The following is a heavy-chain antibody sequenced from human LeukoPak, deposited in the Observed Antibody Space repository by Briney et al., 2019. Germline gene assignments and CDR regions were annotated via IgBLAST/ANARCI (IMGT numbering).Heavy chain of an antibody. CDR2: IYYSEST. J-gene: IGHJ4*02. V-gene: IGHV4-39*01. D-gene: IGHD6-19*01. CDR3: ARHEDSSGWYRAFFDY. Sequence: SEALPLTCTVSGGSISSSSYYWGWIRQPPGKGLEWIGSIYYSESTYYNPSLKSRVTISVDTSKNQFSLKLSSVTAADTAVYYCARHEDSSGWYRAFFDYWGQGTLVTVSS. CDR1: GGSISSSSYY.